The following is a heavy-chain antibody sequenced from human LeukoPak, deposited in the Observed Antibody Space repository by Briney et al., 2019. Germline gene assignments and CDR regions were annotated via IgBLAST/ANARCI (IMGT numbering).Heavy chain of an antibody. V-gene: IGHV1-69*13. CDR2: IIPIFGTA. CDR3: ASSAMGNPFDY. D-gene: IGHD5-18*01. Sequence: GASVKVSCKASGGTFSSYAISWVRQAPGQGLEWMGGIIPIFGTANYAQKFQGRVTITADESTSTAYMELSSLRSEDTAVYYCASSAMGNPFDYWGQGTLVTVSS. J-gene: IGHJ4*02. CDR1: GGTFSSYA.